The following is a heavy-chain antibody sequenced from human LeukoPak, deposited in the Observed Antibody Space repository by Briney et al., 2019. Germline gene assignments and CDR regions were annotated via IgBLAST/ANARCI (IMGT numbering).Heavy chain of an antibody. Sequence: PGGSLRLSCAASGFTFSSYGMHWVRQAPGKGLEWVAVISYDGSNKYYADSVKGRFTISRDNSKNTLFLQMNSLRVEDTAVYYCAKGGYKYDSSGHNYFDYWGQGTLVTVSS. CDR2: ISYDGSNK. V-gene: IGHV3-30*18. CDR1: GFTFSSYG. CDR3: AKGGYKYDSSGHNYFDY. D-gene: IGHD3-22*01. J-gene: IGHJ4*02.